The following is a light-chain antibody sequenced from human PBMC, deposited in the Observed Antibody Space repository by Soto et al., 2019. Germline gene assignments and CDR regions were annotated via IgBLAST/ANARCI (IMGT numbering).Light chain of an antibody. J-gene: IGLJ1*01. Sequence: QSVLTQSSSASASLGSSVKLTCTLSSGHSSYIIAWHQQQPGKAPRYLMNLHSDGSHNKGDGIPDRFSGSSSGAERYLTISSLQSEDEADYYCQTWVTGIHVFGNGTKLTVL. CDR1: SGHSSYI. V-gene: IGLV4-69*01. CDR3: QTWVTGIHV. CDR2: LHSDGSH.